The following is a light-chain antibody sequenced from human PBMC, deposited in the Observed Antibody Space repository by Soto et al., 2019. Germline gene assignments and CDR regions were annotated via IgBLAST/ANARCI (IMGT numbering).Light chain of an antibody. J-gene: IGKJ5*01. V-gene: IGKV3-15*01. CDR2: GAS. CDR3: QQYYDWPIT. CDR1: QSISST. Sequence: IVMTQSPSTLSVSPGERATLSCRASQSISSTLAWYQQKPGQAPRLLIYGASTRATGIPARFSGSGSGTEFTLTISSLQSEDFAVYYCQQYYDWPITFGQGTRLEIK.